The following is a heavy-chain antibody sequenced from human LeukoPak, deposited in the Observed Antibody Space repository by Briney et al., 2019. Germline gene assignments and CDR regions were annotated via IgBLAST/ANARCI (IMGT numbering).Heavy chain of an antibody. V-gene: IGHV3-23*01. Sequence: GSLRLSCAASGFTFSSYAMSWVRQAPGKGLEWVSAISGSGGSTYYADSVKGRFTISRDNSKNTLYLQMNSLRAEDTAVYYCARDQLLWFGELGYYMDVWGKGTTVTVSS. D-gene: IGHD3-10*01. CDR3: ARDQLLWFGELGYYMDV. CDR1: GFTFSSYA. CDR2: ISGSGGST. J-gene: IGHJ6*03.